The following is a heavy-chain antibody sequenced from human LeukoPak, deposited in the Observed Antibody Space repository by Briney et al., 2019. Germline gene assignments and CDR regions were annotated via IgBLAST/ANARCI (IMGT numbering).Heavy chain of an antibody. V-gene: IGHV4-39*01. CDR2: IYYSGST. J-gene: IGHJ4*02. CDR1: GGSIRSISYY. D-gene: IGHD3-10*01. Sequence: SETLSLTCTVSGGSIRSISYYWGWIRQPPGKGLEWIGTIYYSGSTYYNPSLKSRVTISVDTSKNQFSLKLSSVTAADTAVYYCARWSYGSGIYWGQGTLVTVSS. CDR3: ARWSYGSGIY.